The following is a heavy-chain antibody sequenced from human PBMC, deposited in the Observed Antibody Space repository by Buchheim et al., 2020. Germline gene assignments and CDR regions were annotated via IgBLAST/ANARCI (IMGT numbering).Heavy chain of an antibody. J-gene: IGHJ6*03. CDR1: GYSFTSYW. V-gene: IGHV5-10-1*01. D-gene: IGHD6-25*01. CDR3: ARHALKSGSHDTYYSYSSNMDV. Sequence: VQLVQSGAEVKKPGESLRISCKGSGYSFTSYWITWVRQMPGKGLEWMGRIDPSDSYTTYSPSFQGHVTISADKSFSTAYPQWSSLKHSDTAMYYCARHALKSGSHDTYYSYSSNMDVWAKGP. CDR2: IDPSDSYT.